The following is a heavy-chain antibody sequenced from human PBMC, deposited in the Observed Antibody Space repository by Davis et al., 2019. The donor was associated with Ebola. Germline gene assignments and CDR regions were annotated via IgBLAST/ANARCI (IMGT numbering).Heavy chain of an antibody. CDR3: ARGIAVAGREYYFDY. J-gene: IGHJ4*02. D-gene: IGHD6-19*01. CDR2: INHSGST. Sequence: PSETLSLTCAVYGGSFSGYYWSWIRQPPGKGLEWIGEINHSGSTNYNPSLKSRVTISVDKSKNQFSLKLSSVTAADTAVYYCARGIAVAGREYYFDYWGQGTLVTVSS. CDR1: GGSFSGYY. V-gene: IGHV4-34*01.